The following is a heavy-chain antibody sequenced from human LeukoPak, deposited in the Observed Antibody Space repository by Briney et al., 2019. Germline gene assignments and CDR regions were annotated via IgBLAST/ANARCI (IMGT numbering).Heavy chain of an antibody. CDR2: IIPICGTA. Sequence: SVKVSCKASGGTFSSYAISWVRQAPGQGLEWMGGIIPICGTANYAQKFQGRVTITADKSTSTAYMELSGLRSEDTAVYYCARDRPIYCSGGSCYLFDYWGQGTLVTVSS. V-gene: IGHV1-69*06. D-gene: IGHD2-15*01. J-gene: IGHJ4*02. CDR1: GGTFSSYA. CDR3: ARDRPIYCSGGSCYLFDY.